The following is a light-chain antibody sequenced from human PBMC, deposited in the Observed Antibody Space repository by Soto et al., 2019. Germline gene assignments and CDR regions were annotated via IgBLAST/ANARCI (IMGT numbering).Light chain of an antibody. CDR3: QPYCSLPT. Sequence: NVLTLSPCTLSLYPRERATLSCRASQSVSSSYLAWYQQKPGQAPRFLIYGASSRATGIPDRFSGSGSGTDFTLTICRLEPEDIGVYCCQPYCSLPTFCGGTKVDI. V-gene: IGKV3-20*01. CDR1: QSVSSSY. CDR2: GAS. J-gene: IGKJ4*01.